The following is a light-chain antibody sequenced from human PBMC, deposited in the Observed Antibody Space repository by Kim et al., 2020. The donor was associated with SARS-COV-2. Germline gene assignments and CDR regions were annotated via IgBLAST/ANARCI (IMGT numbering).Light chain of an antibody. J-gene: IGLJ3*02. Sequence: QSVLTQPPSASGTPGQRVTISCSGSNSNIGVNTVNWYQQFPVTAPKLLIYRNNQRPSGVPDRFSGSKSGTSASLALSGLLSEDEADYYCATWDDSLNAWVFGGGTKLTVL. CDR1: NSNIGVNT. V-gene: IGLV1-44*01. CDR2: RNN. CDR3: ATWDDSLNAWV.